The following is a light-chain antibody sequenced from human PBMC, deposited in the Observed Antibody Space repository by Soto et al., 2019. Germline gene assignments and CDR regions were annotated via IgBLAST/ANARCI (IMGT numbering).Light chain of an antibody. CDR3: SSYTSTYSLV. CDR1: IDDIGAYDY. Sequence: QSVLTQPASVSGSPGQSVTISCTGTIDDIGAYDYVSWYQQRPCSAPQLIIYDVNNRPSGTFHRFSGSKSVHTAYLTISGLQSDDEATYHCSSYTSTYSLVFGTGTKVTVL. V-gene: IGLV2-14*03. J-gene: IGLJ1*01. CDR2: DVN.